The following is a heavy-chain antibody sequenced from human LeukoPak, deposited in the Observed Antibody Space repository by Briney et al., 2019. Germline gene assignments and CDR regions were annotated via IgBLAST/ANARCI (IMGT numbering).Heavy chain of an antibody. J-gene: IGHJ6*02. CDR2: ISGSGGST. D-gene: IGHD5-12*01. CDR1: GFTFSSYA. V-gene: IGHV3-23*01. Sequence: GGSLRLSCAASGFTFSSYAMSWVRQAPGKGLEWVSAISGSGGSTYYADSVKGRFTISRDNSKNTLYLQMNSLRAEDTAVYYCARDNGYSGYPYYYYGMDVWGQGTTVTVSS. CDR3: ARDNGYSGYPYYYYGMDV.